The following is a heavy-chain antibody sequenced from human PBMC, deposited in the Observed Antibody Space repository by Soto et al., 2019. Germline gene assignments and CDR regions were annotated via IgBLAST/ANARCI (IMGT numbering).Heavy chain of an antibody. CDR2: IYSGGST. CDR3: ARIYCSGGSCRFDY. CDR1: GFTVSSNY. D-gene: IGHD2-15*01. J-gene: IGHJ4*02. V-gene: IGHV3-53*02. Sequence: EVQLVETGGGLIQPGGSLRLSCAASGFTVSSNYMSWVRQAPGKGLEWVSVIYSGGSTYYADSVKGRFTISRDNSKNTLYLQMNSLRAEDTAVYYCARIYCSGGSCRFDYWGQGTLVTVSS.